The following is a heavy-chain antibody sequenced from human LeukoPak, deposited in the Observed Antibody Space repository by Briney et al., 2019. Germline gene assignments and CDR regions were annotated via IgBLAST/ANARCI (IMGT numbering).Heavy chain of an antibody. J-gene: IGHJ5*02. CDR2: MNPNSGNT. CDR1: GYTFTSYD. CDR3: ARVLGAPAVAFDP. Sequence: ASVKVSCKASGYTFTSYDINWVRQATGQGLEWMGWMNPNSGNTDYAQKLQGRVTMTTDTSTSTAYMELRSLRSDDTAVYYCARVLGAPAVAFDPWGQGTLVTVSS. D-gene: IGHD6-19*01. V-gene: IGHV1-8*01.